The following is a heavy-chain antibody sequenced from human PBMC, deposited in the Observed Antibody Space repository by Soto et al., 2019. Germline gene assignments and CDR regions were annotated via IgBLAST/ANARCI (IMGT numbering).Heavy chain of an antibody. CDR3: AHSLTEYDFWSGYSPYYFDY. Sequence: QITLKESGPTLVKPTQTLTLTCTFSGFSLSTSGVGVGWIRQPPGKALEWLALIYWNDDKRYSPPLKSRLTITKDTSKNQVVLTMTNMDPVDTATYYCAHSLTEYDFWSGYSPYYFDYWGQGTLVTVSS. V-gene: IGHV2-5*01. J-gene: IGHJ4*02. D-gene: IGHD3-3*01. CDR1: GFSLSTSGVG. CDR2: IYWNDDK.